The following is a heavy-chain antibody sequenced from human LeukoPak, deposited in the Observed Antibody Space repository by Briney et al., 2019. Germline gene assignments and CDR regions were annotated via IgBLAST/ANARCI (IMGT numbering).Heavy chain of an antibody. D-gene: IGHD3-10*01. CDR3: VRLFVQEPSGWFDP. Sequence: ASVRVSCTTSGYSFSTYEINWARQPPGQGLEWMGWMNPNSGNTAYAQKFQGRITMTRDASIRTAYMELNSLRSEDTAVYYCVRLFVQEPSGWFDPWGQGTLVTVS. CDR1: GYSFSTYE. CDR2: MNPNSGNT. J-gene: IGHJ5*02. V-gene: IGHV1-8*01.